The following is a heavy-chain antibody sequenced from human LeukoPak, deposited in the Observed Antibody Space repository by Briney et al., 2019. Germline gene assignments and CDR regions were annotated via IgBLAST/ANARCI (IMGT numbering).Heavy chain of an antibody. CDR3: ARHGRYSVYHHCFDP. J-gene: IGHJ5*02. CDR1: GGSISRSSYY. Sequence: SETLSLTCSVSGGSISRSSYYWGWVRQPPGKGLEWIATIYYSGSTQYNPSLKSRVTISLDTSKNQFSLNLTSVTAADTAVYYCARHGRYSVYHHCFDPWGQGTLVTVPS. D-gene: IGHD5/OR15-5a*01. V-gene: IGHV4-39*01. CDR2: IYYSGST.